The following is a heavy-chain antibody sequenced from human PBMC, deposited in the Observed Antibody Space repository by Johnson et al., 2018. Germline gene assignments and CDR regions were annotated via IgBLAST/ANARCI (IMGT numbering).Heavy chain of an antibody. J-gene: IGHJ6*03. Sequence: VQLVESGGGLVQPGGSLRLSCAASGFTFDNYAMSWVRQAPGKGLEWVSGVSGSGGSTYYADPVKGRFTISRDNSKNTLYLQMNSLRAGDTAVYYCAKQRSYDFWSGMDVWGKGTTVTVSS. CDR2: VSGSGGST. CDR3: AKQRSYDFWSGMDV. D-gene: IGHD3-3*01. CDR1: GFTFDNYA. V-gene: IGHV3-23*04.